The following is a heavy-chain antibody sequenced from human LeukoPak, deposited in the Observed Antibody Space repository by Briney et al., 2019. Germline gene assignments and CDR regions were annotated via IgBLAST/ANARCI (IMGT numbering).Heavy chain of an antibody. D-gene: IGHD3-10*01. CDR2: IYYSGST. J-gene: IGHJ4*02. V-gene: IGHV4-59*01. CDR3: GRRGIGLFMDY. CDR1: GGSINNFY. Sequence: SETLSLTCTVSGGSINNFYWSWIRQPPGKGLEWIGYIYYSGSTNYNLSLKSRVTISVDPSKNQFSLRLSSVTAADTAVYYCGRRGIGLFMDYWGQGTLVTVSS.